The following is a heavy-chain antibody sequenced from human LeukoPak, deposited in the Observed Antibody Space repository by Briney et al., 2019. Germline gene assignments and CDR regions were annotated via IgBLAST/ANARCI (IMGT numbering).Heavy chain of an antibody. CDR3: AKDGQQLVLGYFDS. J-gene: IGHJ4*02. V-gene: IGHV3-30*18. CDR2: ISYDGSNK. D-gene: IGHD6-13*01. CDR1: GFTFSSYG. Sequence: GGSLRLSCAASGFTFSSYGMHWVRQAPGKGLEWVAVISYDGSNKYYADSVKGRFTISRDNSKNTLYLQMNSLRGEDTAVYYGAKDGQQLVLGYFDSWGQGTLVTVSS.